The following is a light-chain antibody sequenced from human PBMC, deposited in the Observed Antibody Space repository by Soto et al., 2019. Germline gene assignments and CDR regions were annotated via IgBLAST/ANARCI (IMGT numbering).Light chain of an antibody. CDR2: DAS. CDR1: QDISNY. CDR3: QQYDNLPPLT. J-gene: IGKJ4*01. V-gene: IGKV1-33*01. Sequence: DIQMTQSPSSLSASVGDRVTITCQASQDISNYLNWYQQKPGKAPKLLIYDASNLETGVPSRFSDSGSGTDFTFHISSLQPEDIATYYCQQYDNLPPLTFGEGTKVEIK.